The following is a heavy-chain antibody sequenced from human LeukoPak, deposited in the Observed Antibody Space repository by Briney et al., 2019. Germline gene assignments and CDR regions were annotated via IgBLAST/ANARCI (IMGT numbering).Heavy chain of an antibody. CDR3: ARRKDDVTKRDY. CDR1: GFTFGRYW. V-gene: IGHV3-7*01. Sequence: GGSLRLSCAGSGFTFGRYWMSWVRQAPGKGLEWVASINQGGSRLHYLDSVTGRFIISRDDAKNSLFLQMTRLRADDTAVYYCARRKDDVTKRDYWGQGNLDSVS. D-gene: IGHD2-8*01. J-gene: IGHJ4*02. CDR2: INQGGSRL.